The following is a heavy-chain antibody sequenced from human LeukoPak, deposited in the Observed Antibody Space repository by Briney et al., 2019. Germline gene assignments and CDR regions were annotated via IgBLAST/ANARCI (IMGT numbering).Heavy chain of an antibody. CDR1: GGSISSGDYY. J-gene: IGHJ5*02. CDR3: ASSIAVAGLSWFDP. Sequence: KASETLSLTCTVSGGSISSGDYYWSWIRQPPGKGLEWIGYIYYSGSTYYNPSLKSRVTISVDTSKNQFSLKLSSVTAADTAVCYCASSIAVAGLSWFDPWGQGTLVTVSS. V-gene: IGHV4-30-4*08. CDR2: IYYSGST. D-gene: IGHD6-19*01.